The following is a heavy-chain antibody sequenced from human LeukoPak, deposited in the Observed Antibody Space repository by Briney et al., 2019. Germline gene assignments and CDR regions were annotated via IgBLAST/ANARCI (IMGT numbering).Heavy chain of an antibody. D-gene: IGHD6-13*01. J-gene: IGHJ4*02. V-gene: IGHV4-4*07. CDR3: ARGRGSSWYYFDY. CDR2: IYTSGNT. Sequence: SETLSLTCTVSGCSISSYYWSWVRQPAGKGLEWIGRIYTSGNTNYNPSLKGRVTMTVDTSKNQFSLNLSSVTAADTAVYYCARGRGSSWYYFDYWGQGTLVTVSS. CDR1: GCSISSYY.